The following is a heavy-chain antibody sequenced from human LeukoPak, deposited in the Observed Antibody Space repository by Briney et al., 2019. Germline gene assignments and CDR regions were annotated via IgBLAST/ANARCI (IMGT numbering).Heavy chain of an antibody. CDR2: LRGNGDT. CDR1: RFTFSSYA. CDR3: AKASWVSSADAVL. D-gene: IGHD3-16*01. V-gene: IGHV3-23*01. J-gene: IGHJ4*02. Sequence: GGSLRLSCAASRFTFSSYAMSWVREAPARGLEWVSSLRGNGDTFYADSVKGRFTLSRDDSRNTVYLQLNNLRVEDTAVYYCAKASWVSSADAVLWGQGTVVTVSS.